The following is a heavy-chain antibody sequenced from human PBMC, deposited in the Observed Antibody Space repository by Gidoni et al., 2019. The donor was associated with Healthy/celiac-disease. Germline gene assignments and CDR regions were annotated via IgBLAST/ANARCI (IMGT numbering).Heavy chain of an antibody. J-gene: IGHJ4*02. CDR3: ARDEYCSSTSCSPFDY. CDR1: GYSFTSYW. CDR2: IYPGDSDT. Sequence: EVQLVQSGAAVKKPGESLTISCKGSGYSFTSYWIGWVRQMPGKGLEWMGIIYPGDSDTRYSPSFQGQVTISADKSISTAYLQWSSLKASDTAMYYCARDEYCSSTSCSPFDYWGQGTLVTVSS. V-gene: IGHV5-51*01. D-gene: IGHD2-2*01.